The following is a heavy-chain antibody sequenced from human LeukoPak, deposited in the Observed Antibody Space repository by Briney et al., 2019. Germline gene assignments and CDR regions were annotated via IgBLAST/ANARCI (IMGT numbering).Heavy chain of an antibody. CDR1: GFTFSSFA. CDR2: ISGSGGST. V-gene: IGHV3-23*01. CDR3: AKDVPNCGGDCGGDALDI. Sequence: GGSLRLSCAASGFTFSSFAMSWVRQAPGKGLEWVSAISGSGGSTYYAGSVKGRFTISRDNSKNTLYLQMNSLRAEDTAVYYCAKDVPNCGGDCGGDALDIWGQGTMVTVSS. J-gene: IGHJ3*02. D-gene: IGHD2-21*02.